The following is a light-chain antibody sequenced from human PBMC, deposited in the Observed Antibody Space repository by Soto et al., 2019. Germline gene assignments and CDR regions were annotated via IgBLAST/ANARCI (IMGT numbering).Light chain of an antibody. J-gene: IGKJ1*01. V-gene: IGKV1-5*03. Sequence: DIQMTQSPSTLSASVGDRVTITCRASQSISTWLAWYQQKPGKAPNLLIYKASNLESGVPSRFSGSGSGTEFTLTISSMQPDDFATYYCQQYTGYSRTFGQGTKVDIK. CDR1: QSISTW. CDR3: QQYTGYSRT. CDR2: KAS.